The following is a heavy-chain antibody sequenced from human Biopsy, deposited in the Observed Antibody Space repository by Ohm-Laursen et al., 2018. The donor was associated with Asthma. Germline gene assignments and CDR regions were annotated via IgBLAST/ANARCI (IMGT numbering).Heavy chain of an antibody. CDR1: GYTFNSAG. CDR3: ARAVDFSHYYGIDV. Sequence: ASVKVSCKTSGYTFNSAGITWVRQAPGQGLEWMGWISVYNGNTKVAQKLQDRVTMITDTSTSTAYMELRSLRSDDTAVYFCARAVDFSHYYGIDVWGPGTTVTVS. CDR2: ISVYNGNT. J-gene: IGHJ6*02. V-gene: IGHV1-18*01. D-gene: IGHD3/OR15-3a*01.